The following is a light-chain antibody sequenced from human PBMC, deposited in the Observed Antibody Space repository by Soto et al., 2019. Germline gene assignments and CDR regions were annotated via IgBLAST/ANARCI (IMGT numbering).Light chain of an antibody. V-gene: IGKV3-15*01. Sequence: ETVMTQSPATLSVSPGETATLSCRASQSVNSRFAWYQQKPGQAPRLLIYGASTRATCIPASLSGSGSEKKFTLTISSLQSEDFAVYYCQQYNSWPLTFGGGTKVELK. CDR2: GAS. CDR3: QQYNSWPLT. J-gene: IGKJ4*02. CDR1: QSVNSR.